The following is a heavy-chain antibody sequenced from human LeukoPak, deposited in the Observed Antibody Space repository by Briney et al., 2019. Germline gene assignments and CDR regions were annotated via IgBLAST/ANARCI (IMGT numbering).Heavy chain of an antibody. D-gene: IGHD7-27*01. CDR2: GYSGCPT. J-gene: IGHJ4*02. Sequence: GGALRLSCVASGLITYSNYMSWVRQPPGKGLEWVSVGYSGCPTNHAESVRGRFIVSRDLSRNTIYLQMNHLRTEDTAVYYCARDLGSDNITRFHFWGQGVLATVSS. CDR1: GLITYSNY. V-gene: IGHV3-53*05. CDR3: ARDLGSDNITRFHF.